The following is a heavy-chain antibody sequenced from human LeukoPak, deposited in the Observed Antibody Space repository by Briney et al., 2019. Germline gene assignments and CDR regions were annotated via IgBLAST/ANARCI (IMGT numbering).Heavy chain of an antibody. CDR1: GYSFTSYW. V-gene: IGHV5-51*01. CDR3: ARQPHYYDSSGYHDY. J-gene: IGHJ4*02. Sequence: GESLKISCKGSGYSFTSYWIGWVRQMPGKGLEWMGIIYPGDSDTRYSPSFQGQVTISADKSISTAYLHWSSLKASDTAMYYCARQPHYYDSSGYHDYWGQGTLVTVPS. CDR2: IYPGDSDT. D-gene: IGHD3-22*01.